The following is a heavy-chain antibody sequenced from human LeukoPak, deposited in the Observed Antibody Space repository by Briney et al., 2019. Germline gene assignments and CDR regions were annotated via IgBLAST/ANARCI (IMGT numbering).Heavy chain of an antibody. J-gene: IGHJ5*02. CDR1: GFTFIAYN. Sequence: PGGSLRLSCAASGFTFIAYNMIWVRQAPGKGLEWLSYISGSSSAIYYADSVQGRFTISRDNAKNSLSLQMSGLRVEDTAVYYCVRDRTLGVRDGFILAWGQGTLVTVSS. CDR2: ISGSSSAI. D-gene: IGHD5-24*01. CDR3: VRDRTLGVRDGFILA. V-gene: IGHV3-48*01.